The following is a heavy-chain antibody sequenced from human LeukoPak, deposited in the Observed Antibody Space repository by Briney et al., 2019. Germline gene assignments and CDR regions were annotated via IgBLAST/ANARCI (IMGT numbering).Heavy chain of an antibody. Sequence: SQTLSLTCTVSGGSISSGGYYWSWIRQHPGKGLEWIGYIYYSGSTYYNPSLKSRVTISVDTSKNQFSLKLSSVTAADTAVYYCARDTRYCSSTSCPNWFDPRGQGTLVTVSS. CDR2: IYYSGST. V-gene: IGHV4-31*03. CDR3: ARDTRYCSSTSCPNWFDP. CDR1: GGSISSGGYY. J-gene: IGHJ5*02. D-gene: IGHD2-2*01.